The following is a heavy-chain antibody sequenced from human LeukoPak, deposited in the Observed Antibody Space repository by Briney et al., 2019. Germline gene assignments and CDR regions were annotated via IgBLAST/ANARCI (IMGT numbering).Heavy chain of an antibody. CDR1: GFTFSSYA. D-gene: IGHD6-19*01. Sequence: GGSLRLSCAASGFTFSSYAMSWVRQAPGKGLEWVSAISGSGGSTYYADSVKGRFTISRDNSKNTLYLQMNSLRAEDTAVYYCARRYPYSSAWHPSAFDVWGQGTMVTVSS. CDR2: ISGSGGST. J-gene: IGHJ3*01. CDR3: ARRYPYSSAWHPSAFDV. V-gene: IGHV3-23*01.